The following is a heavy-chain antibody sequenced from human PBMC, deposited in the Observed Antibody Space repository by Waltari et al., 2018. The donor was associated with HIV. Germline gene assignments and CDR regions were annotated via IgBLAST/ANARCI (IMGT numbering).Heavy chain of an antibody. D-gene: IGHD2-8*01. J-gene: IGHJ4*02. CDR2: IGGGDDI. CDR3: ARDRLHSNGLWDPAEH. Sequence: EVQLLESGGGLVQPGGSLRLSCAASGFPFRSSALPWVRQAPEKGLECVSGIGGGDDIYYAESVKGRFTISRDNSKNTVYLQMKSLRVEDTAIYYCARDRLHSNGLWDPAEHWGQGTLVTVSS. CDR1: GFPFRSSA. V-gene: IGHV3-23*01.